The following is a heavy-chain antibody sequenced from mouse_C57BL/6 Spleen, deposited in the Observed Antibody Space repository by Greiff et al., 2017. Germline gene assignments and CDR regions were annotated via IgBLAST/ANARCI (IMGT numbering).Heavy chain of an antibody. D-gene: IGHD3-2*02. CDR1: GYSFTDYN. Sequence: EVKLVESGPELVQPGASVKISCKASGYSFTDYNMNWVKQSHGKSLEWIGVINPNSGTPSYNQKFKGKATLTVDQASSTAYMQLNSLTSEDSAVYYCARGLRANYAIDYWGQGTSVTVSS. CDR3: ARGLRANYAIDY. CDR2: INPNSGTP. V-gene: IGHV1-39*01. J-gene: IGHJ4*01.